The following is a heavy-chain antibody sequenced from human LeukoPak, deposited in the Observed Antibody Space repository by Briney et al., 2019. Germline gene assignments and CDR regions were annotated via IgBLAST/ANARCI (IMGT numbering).Heavy chain of an antibody. CDR1: GYTFTSYG. Sequence: GASVKVSCKASGYTFTSYGISWVRQAPGQGLEWMGWISAYNGNTNYAQKLQGRVTMTTDTSTSTAYMELRSLRSDDTAVYYCARDTAMVILDYYYYMDVWGKGTTVTVSS. D-gene: IGHD5-18*01. V-gene: IGHV1-18*01. CDR2: ISAYNGNT. J-gene: IGHJ6*03. CDR3: ARDTAMVILDYYYYMDV.